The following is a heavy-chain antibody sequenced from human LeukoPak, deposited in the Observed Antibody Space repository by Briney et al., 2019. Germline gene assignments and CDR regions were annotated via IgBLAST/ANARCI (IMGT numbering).Heavy chain of an antibody. Sequence: SETLSLTCTVSGGSISSYYWSWIRQPPGKGLEWIGYIYYSGSTNYNPSLKSRVTISVDTSKNQFSLKLSSVTAADTAVYYCAAQVFSGYYYNYWGQGTLVTVSS. D-gene: IGHD3-22*01. CDR1: GGSISSYY. J-gene: IGHJ4*02. CDR2: IYYSGST. CDR3: AAQVFSGYYYNY. V-gene: IGHV4-59*08.